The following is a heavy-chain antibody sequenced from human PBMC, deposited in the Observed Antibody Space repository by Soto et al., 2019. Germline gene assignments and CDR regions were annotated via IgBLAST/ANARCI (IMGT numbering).Heavy chain of an antibody. CDR3: AKGASNGIAGHIDY. CDR1: GFTFSSYT. Sequence: GGSLRLSCAASGFTFSSYTMSWVRQAPGKGLEWVSSISGSGSTTSYADSVKGRFTISRDISKNTLYVQMSSLRAEDTAVYFCAKGASNGIAGHIDYWGPGTLVTVSS. CDR2: ISGSGSTT. D-gene: IGHD6-13*01. J-gene: IGHJ4*02. V-gene: IGHV3-23*01.